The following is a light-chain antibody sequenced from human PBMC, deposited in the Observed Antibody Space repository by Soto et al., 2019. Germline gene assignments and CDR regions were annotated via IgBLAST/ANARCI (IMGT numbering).Light chain of an antibody. V-gene: IGKV3-11*01. CDR1: QSVSSF. Sequence: EIVLTQSPATLSLSPGERATLSCRASQSVSSFLAWYQQKPGQAPRLLIYDASNRATGIPARFSGSGSGTDFTLSFSSLEPEDFAVYYCQQRSNWQVTFGPGTKVDIK. CDR2: DAS. J-gene: IGKJ3*01. CDR3: QQRSNWQVT.